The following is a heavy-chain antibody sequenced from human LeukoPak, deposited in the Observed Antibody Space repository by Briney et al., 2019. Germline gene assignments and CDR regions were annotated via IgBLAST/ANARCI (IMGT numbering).Heavy chain of an antibody. V-gene: IGHV4-39*01. CDR1: GGSISSSSYY. J-gene: IGHJ4*02. Sequence: SETLSLTCTVSGGSISSSSYYWGWIRQHPGRGLEWIGSIYYSGSTYYNPSLKSRVTISVNTTKNQYSLKVSPVTAANTAVYYCARKITVWGSYPRHLSPFDYWGQGTLVTVSS. CDR3: ARKITVWGSYPRHLSPFDY. D-gene: IGHD3-16*02. CDR2: IYYSGST.